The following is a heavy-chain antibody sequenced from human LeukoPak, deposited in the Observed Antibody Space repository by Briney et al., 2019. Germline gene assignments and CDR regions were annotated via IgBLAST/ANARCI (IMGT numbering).Heavy chain of an antibody. J-gene: IGHJ2*01. D-gene: IGHD4-17*01. CDR2: MNPNNGNT. CDR1: GYTFTSYD. Sequence: ASVKVSCKASGYTFTSYDINWVRQATGQGLEWMGWMNPNNGNTGYIQKFEGRVTMTRNTSISTAYMELSSLRSEDTAVYYCARHGAVTTIPWYHDLWGRGTLVTVSS. CDR3: ARHGAVTTIPWYHDL. V-gene: IGHV1-8*01.